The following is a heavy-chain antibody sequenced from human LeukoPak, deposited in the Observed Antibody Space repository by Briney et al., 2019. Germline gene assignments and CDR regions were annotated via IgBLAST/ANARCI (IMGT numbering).Heavy chain of an antibody. CDR3: ARVVDHDYHDYYADH. CDR1: GGTFSSYA. V-gene: IGHV1-69*13. CDR2: IIPIFGTA. Sequence: SVKVSCKASGGTFSSYAISWVRQAPGQALEWMGGIIPIFGTANYAQKFQGRVTITADESTSTAYMELSSLRSEDTAVYYCARVVDHDYHDYYADHWGQGTLVTVSS. J-gene: IGHJ4*02. D-gene: IGHD4-17*01.